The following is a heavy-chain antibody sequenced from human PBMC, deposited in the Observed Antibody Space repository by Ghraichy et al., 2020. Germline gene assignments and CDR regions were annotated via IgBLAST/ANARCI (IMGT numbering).Heavy chain of an antibody. CDR3: TTTSSSSWYSHYYYYGMDV. D-gene: IGHD6-13*01. CDR2: IKSKTDGGTT. CDR1: GFTFSNAW. J-gene: IGHJ6*02. Sequence: ETLSLTCAASGFTFSNAWMSWVRQAPGKGLEWVGRIKSKTDGGTTDYAAPVKGRFTISRDDSKNTVYLQMNSLKTEDTAVYYCTTTSSSSWYSHYYYYGMDVWGQGTTVTVSS. V-gene: IGHV3-15*01.